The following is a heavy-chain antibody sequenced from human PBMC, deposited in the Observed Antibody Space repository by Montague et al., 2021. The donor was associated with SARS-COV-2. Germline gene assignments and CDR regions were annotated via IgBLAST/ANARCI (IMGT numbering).Heavy chain of an antibody. Sequence: LVKVSCKASGYTFTSYGISWVRQAPGQGLEWMGWIGAYNGNTNYAQKLQGRVTMTTDTSTSTAYMELRSLRSDDTAVYYCARDETLAVAVFDYWGQGTLVTVSS. D-gene: IGHD6-19*01. CDR1: GYTFTSYG. J-gene: IGHJ4*02. CDR2: IGAYNGNT. CDR3: ARDETLAVAVFDY. V-gene: IGHV1-18*01.